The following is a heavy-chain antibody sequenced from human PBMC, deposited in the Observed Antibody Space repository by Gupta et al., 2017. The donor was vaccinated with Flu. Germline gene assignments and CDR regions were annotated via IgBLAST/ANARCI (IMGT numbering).Heavy chain of an antibody. J-gene: IGHJ6*02. CDR2: ISFDGTKK. Sequence: QVQLVESGGGVVQPGRSLRLPLPACGVGVRSHGMHWVRQAPGKGLEWVAVISFDGTKKHYEDSVKGRFTIARDNSRNTLYLQMDTLRAEDTAVYYCAKEKGGAYYNYFGLDVWGQGTTVTGSS. CDR1: GVGVRSHG. D-gene: IGHD1-26*01. CDR3: AKEKGGAYYNYFGLDV. V-gene: IGHV3-30*18.